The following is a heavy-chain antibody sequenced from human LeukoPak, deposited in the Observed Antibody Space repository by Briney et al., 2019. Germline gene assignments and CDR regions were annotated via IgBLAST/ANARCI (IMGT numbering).Heavy chain of an antibody. Sequence: SETLSLTCTVSGGSISSSRDYWGWLRQPPGKGLEWTGRIYYSGSTYYNPSLKSRVTISVDTSKNQCSLKLSSVTAADTAVYYCARHVEIAVAGPIDYWGQGTLVTVSS. CDR1: GGSISSSRDY. D-gene: IGHD6-19*01. CDR2: IYYSGST. J-gene: IGHJ4*02. CDR3: ARHVEIAVAGPIDY. V-gene: IGHV4-39*01.